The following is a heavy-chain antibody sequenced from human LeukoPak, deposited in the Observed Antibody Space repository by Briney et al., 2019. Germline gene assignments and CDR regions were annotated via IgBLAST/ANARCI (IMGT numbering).Heavy chain of an antibody. J-gene: IGHJ4*02. CDR1: GGSFSGYY. D-gene: IGHD3-3*01. Sequence: SETLSLTCAVYGGSFSGYYWSWIRQPPGKGLEWIGEINHSGSTNYNPSLKSRVTISVDTSKNQFSLKLSSVTAADTAVYCCARGASYDFWSGYYSIAAAGLFDYWAREPWSPSPQ. V-gene: IGHV4-34*01. CDR2: INHSGST. CDR3: ARGASYDFWSGYYSIAAAGLFDY.